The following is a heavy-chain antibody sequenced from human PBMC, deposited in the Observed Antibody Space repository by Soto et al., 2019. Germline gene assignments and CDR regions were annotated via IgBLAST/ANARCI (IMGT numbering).Heavy chain of an antibody. J-gene: IGHJ4*02. Sequence: QVQLQESGPGLVKPSGTLSLTCAVSGGSISSSNWWSWVRQPPGKGLEWIGEIYHSGSTNYNPSLESRVXVXVXXSKNQFSLKLSSVTAADTAVYYCAKCITALGPIDYWGRGTLVTVSS. D-gene: IGHD6-6*01. CDR3: AKCITALGPIDY. CDR1: GGSISSSNW. CDR2: IYHSGST. V-gene: IGHV4-4*02.